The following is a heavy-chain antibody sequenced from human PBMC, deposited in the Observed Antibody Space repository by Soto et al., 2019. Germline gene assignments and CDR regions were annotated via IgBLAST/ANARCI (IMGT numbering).Heavy chain of an antibody. V-gene: IGHV3-21*01. Sequence: PGGSLRLSCAASGFPFSSYSMNWVRQAPGKGLEWVSSISGTSTYKYYADSVKGRFTISRDNAKNSLYLQMNSLRAEDTAVYYCARDLKQYLFYFDYWGQGALVTVSS. CDR3: ARDLKQYLFYFDY. CDR2: ISGTSTYK. J-gene: IGHJ4*02. D-gene: IGHD4-4*01. CDR1: GFPFSSYS.